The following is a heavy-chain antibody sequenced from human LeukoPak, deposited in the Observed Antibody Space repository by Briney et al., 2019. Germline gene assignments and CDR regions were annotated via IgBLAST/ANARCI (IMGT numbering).Heavy chain of an antibody. D-gene: IGHD2-8*01. V-gene: IGHV1-46*01. Sequence: ASVKVSCKASGYTFTTYYMHWVRQAPGQGLEWMGLISPSSGSTSYAQKFQGRVTMTRDTSTSTVYMELSSLRSEDTAVYYCARDLGYCTNGVCHTRFDYWGQGTLVAVSS. CDR3: ARDLGYCTNGVCHTRFDY. CDR1: GYTFTTYY. J-gene: IGHJ4*02. CDR2: ISPSSGST.